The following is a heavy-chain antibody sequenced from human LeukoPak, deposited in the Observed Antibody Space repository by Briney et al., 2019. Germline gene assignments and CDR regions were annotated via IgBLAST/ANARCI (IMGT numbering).Heavy chain of an antibody. CDR1: GGSFSSYY. D-gene: IGHD6-19*01. CDR3: AREMAGRGKFDY. J-gene: IGHJ4*02. V-gene: IGHV4-34*01. Sequence: SETLSLNCAVYGGSFSSYYWSWIRRPPGRGLEWIGDINHSGATNYNPSLKSRVTISIDTSKNQFSLKLRSVTAADTAVYYCAREMAGRGKFDYWGQGILVTVSS. CDR2: INHSGAT.